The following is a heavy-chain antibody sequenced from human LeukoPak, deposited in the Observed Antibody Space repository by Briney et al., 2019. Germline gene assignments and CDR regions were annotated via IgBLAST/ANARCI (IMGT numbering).Heavy chain of an antibody. D-gene: IGHD2-15*01. CDR3: ATSLAVVAATSYFDY. Sequence: PGGSLRLSCAASGFTFSSYAMSGVRQAPGKGLEGVSAISGSGGSTYYADSVKGRFTISRDNSKNTLYLQMNSLRAEDTAVYYCATSLAVVAATSYFDYWGQGTLVTVSS. V-gene: IGHV3-23*01. J-gene: IGHJ4*02. CDR2: ISGSGGST. CDR1: GFTFSSYA.